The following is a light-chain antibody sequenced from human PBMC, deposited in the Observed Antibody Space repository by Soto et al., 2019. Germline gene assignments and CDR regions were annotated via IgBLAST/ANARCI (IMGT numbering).Light chain of an antibody. CDR1: QSVSSY. V-gene: IGKV3-11*01. J-gene: IGKJ3*01. CDR2: DAS. CDR3: QQRSNWLFT. Sequence: EIVLTQSPATLSLSPGERATLSCRASQSVSSYLAWYQHKPGQAPRLLISDASNRATGIPARFSGSGSGTDFTLTISSLEPEDFAVYYCQQRSNWLFTFGPGIKVDIK.